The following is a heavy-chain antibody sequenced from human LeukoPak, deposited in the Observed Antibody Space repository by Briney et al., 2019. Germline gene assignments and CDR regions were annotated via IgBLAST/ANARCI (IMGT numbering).Heavy chain of an antibody. CDR3: AGWFGELLSLFTY. D-gene: IGHD3-10*01. V-gene: IGHV4-38-2*01. CDR2: IYHRGST. Sequence: SETLSLTCAVSGYSISSGYYWGWIRQPPGKGLEWIGSIYHRGSTYYNPSLKSRVTITVDPSKNQFSLKLSSVTAADPAVYYCAGWFGELLSLFTYWGQGTLVTVSS. CDR1: GYSISSGYY. J-gene: IGHJ4*02.